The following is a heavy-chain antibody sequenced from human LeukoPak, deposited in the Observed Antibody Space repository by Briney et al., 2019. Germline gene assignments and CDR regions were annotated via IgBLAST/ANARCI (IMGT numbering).Heavy chain of an antibody. J-gene: IGHJ6*02. D-gene: IGHD4-23*01. CDR2: IGTAGDT. CDR3: ARAGGNKKDYYYGMDV. Sequence: TGGSLRLSRAASGFTFSSYDMHWVRQATGKGLEWVSAIGTAGDTYYPGSVKGRFTISRENAKNSLYLQMNSLRAGDTAVYYCARAGGNKKDYYYGMDVWGQGTTVTVSS. CDR1: GFTFSSYD. V-gene: IGHV3-13*01.